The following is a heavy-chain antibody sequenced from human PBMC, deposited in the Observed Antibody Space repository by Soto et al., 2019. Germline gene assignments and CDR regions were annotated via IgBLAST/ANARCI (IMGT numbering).Heavy chain of an antibody. V-gene: IGHV1-18*01. D-gene: IGHD3-10*01. Sequence: QVQLVQSGAEVKKPGASVKVSCKASGYTFTSYGISWVRQAPGQGLEWMGWISAYNGNTNYAQKLQGRVTMTTDTSTSTASMEVRSLSSDDTAVYYCARARYPRCGYGSGGYGAFDIWGQGTMVSVSS. CDR1: GYTFTSYG. CDR2: ISAYNGNT. CDR3: ARARYPRCGYGSGGYGAFDI. J-gene: IGHJ3*02.